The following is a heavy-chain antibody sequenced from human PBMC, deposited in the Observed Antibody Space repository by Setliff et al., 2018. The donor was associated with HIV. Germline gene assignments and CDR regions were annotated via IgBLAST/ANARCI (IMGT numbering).Heavy chain of an antibody. D-gene: IGHD3-3*01. V-gene: IGHV5-51*01. Sequence: GESLKISCKGSGYTFTNYWIGWVRQMPGKGLEWMGIIYPGDSDTKYSPSFQGHVIISADKSINTAYVQWISLKASDTAMYYFAGQPSGFLFPNDAFYMWGQGTMVTVSS. CDR2: IYPGDSDT. CDR3: AGQPSGFLFPNDAFYM. CDR1: GYTFTNYW. J-gene: IGHJ3*02.